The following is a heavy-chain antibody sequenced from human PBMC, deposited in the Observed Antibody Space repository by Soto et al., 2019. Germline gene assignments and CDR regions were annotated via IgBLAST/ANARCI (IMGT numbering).Heavy chain of an antibody. D-gene: IGHD3-3*01. Sequence: GGSLRLSCAASGFTVSSNYMSWVRQAPGKGLEWVSVIYSGGSTYYADSVKGRFTISRDNSKNTLYLQMNSLRAEDTAVYYCARALVVRFLECLPVNGMDVWAQGTTVTGSS. V-gene: IGHV3-66*01. J-gene: IGHJ6*02. CDR3: ARALVVRFLECLPVNGMDV. CDR1: GFTVSSNY. CDR2: IYSGGST.